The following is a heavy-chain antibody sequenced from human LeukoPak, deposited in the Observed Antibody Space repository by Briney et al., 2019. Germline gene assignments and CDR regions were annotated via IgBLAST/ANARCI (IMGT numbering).Heavy chain of an antibody. J-gene: IGHJ6*02. Sequence: SETLSLTCTLSARSVSSSYSSCIRQPPGKGLGWIGYIYYIGSTNYNPSLKSRVTISVDTSTNQFSLRLSSVTAADTAVYYCARHLYSSGWYGGPYGMDVWGQGTTVTVSS. D-gene: IGHD6-19*01. CDR1: ARSVSSSY. CDR3: ARHLYSSGWYGGPYGMDV. V-gene: IGHV4-59*08. CDR2: IYYIGST.